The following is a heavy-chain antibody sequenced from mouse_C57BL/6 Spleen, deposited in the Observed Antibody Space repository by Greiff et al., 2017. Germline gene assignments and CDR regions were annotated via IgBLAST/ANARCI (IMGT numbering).Heavy chain of an antibody. CDR1: GYTFTSYW. D-gene: IGHD1-1*01. CDR3: ARQDYGSSYLYFDY. J-gene: IGHJ2*01. Sequence: QVQLQQPGAELVRPGSSVKLSCKASGYTFTSYWMDWVKQRPGQGLEWIGNINPSDSDTHYNQKFKDKATLTVDKSSSTAYMQLSSLTSEDSAVYYWARQDYGSSYLYFDYWGQGTTLTVSS. V-gene: IGHV1-61*01. CDR2: INPSDSDT.